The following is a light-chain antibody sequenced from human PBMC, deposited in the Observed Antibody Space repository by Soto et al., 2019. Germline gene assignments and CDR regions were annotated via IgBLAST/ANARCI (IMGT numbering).Light chain of an antibody. Sequence: EIVMTQSPATLSVSPGETATLSCRASQSVSNNVAWYQQKPGQAPRLLILGASTRATGIPARFSGSGSGTEVPLSISSLQPEDFAVYYCKQYKERPPLTFGQGTRLEIK. V-gene: IGKV3-15*01. CDR2: GAS. CDR1: QSVSNN. CDR3: KQYKERPPLT. J-gene: IGKJ5*01.